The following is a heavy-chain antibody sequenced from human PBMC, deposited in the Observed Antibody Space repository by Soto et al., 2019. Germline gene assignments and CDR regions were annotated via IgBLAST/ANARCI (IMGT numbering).Heavy chain of an antibody. Sequence: PGGSLRLSCAASGFTFNNYAMNWDRQAPGKGLEWVATISGTGGNTYYADSVKGRFTISRDNSKNTLYLQMNSLRVEDTAVYYCAKDRLGGNFDYWGQGTQVTVSS. CDR1: GFTFNNYA. CDR2: ISGTGGNT. J-gene: IGHJ4*02. V-gene: IGHV3-23*01. CDR3: AKDRLGGNFDY.